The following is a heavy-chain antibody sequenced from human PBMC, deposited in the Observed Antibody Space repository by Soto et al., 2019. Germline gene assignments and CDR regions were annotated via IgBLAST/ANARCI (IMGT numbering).Heavy chain of an antibody. CDR1: GDSVSSNSAA. CDR2: TYYRSKWYN. Sequence: KQSQTLSLTCAISGDSVSSNSAAWNWIRQSPSRGLEWLGRTYYRSKWYNDYAVSVKSRITINPDTSKNQFSLQLNSVTPEDTAVYYCARGSSGWHAGPGLSMDVWGQGTTVTVSS. J-gene: IGHJ6*02. CDR3: ARGSSGWHAGPGLSMDV. D-gene: IGHD6-19*01. V-gene: IGHV6-1*01.